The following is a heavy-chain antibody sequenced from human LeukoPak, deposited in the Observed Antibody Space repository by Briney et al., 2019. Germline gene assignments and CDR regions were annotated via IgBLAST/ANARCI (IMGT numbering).Heavy chain of an antibody. D-gene: IGHD2-21*02. Sequence: GGSLRLSCSASGCTFSSYAMHWVRQAPGKGLEFVSAISSNAGSTYYADSVKARFTISRDNSKNTVYLQMSSLRTEDTAVYYCVKTAYCGGDCNIYFDYWGQGTLVTVSS. CDR3: VKTAYCGGDCNIYFDY. J-gene: IGHJ4*02. CDR2: ISSNAGST. V-gene: IGHV3-64D*06. CDR1: GCTFSSYA.